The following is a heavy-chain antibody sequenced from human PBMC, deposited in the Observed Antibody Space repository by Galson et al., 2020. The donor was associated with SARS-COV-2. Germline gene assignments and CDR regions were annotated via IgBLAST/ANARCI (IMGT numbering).Heavy chain of an antibody. CDR1: GYTLTELS. CDR3: ATRYCSSTSCSLWYFDL. V-gene: IGHV1-24*01. J-gene: IGHJ2*01. D-gene: IGHD2-2*01. Sequence: ASVKVSCKVSGYTLTELSMHWVRQAPGKGLEWMGGFDPEDGETIYAQKFQGRVTMTEDTSTDTAYMELSSLRSEDTAVYYCATRYCSSTSCSLWYFDLWGRGTLVTVSS. CDR2: FDPEDGET.